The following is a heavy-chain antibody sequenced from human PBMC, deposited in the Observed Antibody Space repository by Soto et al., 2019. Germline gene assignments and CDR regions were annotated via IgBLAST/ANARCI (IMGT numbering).Heavy chain of an antibody. V-gene: IGHV4-59*08. Sequence: QVQLQESGPGLVKPSETLSLTCTVSGGSITTYYWSWIRQFPGQGLEWIGYMYYSGSTNFNPSLKSRVTISVDTSKSQFSLKLSSVTAADTAVYYCTGGSLEAYFFDYWGQGTLVTVSS. CDR2: MYYSGST. CDR3: TGGSLEAYFFDY. D-gene: IGHD1-1*01. CDR1: GGSITTYY. J-gene: IGHJ4*02.